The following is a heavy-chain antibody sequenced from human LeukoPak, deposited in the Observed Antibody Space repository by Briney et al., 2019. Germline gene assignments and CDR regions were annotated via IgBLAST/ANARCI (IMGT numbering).Heavy chain of an antibody. CDR2: IYSGGST. D-gene: IGHD3-9*01. CDR1: GFTVSSNY. CDR3: ARDPLTGDYFDY. V-gene: IGHV3-66*01. J-gene: IGHJ4*02. Sequence: GGSLRLSCAASGFTVSSNYMSWVRQAPGKGLEWVSIIYSGGSTFYADSVKGRFTISRDNPKNTLYLQMNSLRAEDTAVYYCARDPLTGDYFDYWGQGTLVTVSS.